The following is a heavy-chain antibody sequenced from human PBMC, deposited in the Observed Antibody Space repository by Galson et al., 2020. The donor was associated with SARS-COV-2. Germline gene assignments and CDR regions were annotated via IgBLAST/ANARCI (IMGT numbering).Heavy chain of an antibody. CDR2: ISSSSSYT. CDR3: ARDLRGDPQLDDYSNQYYFDY. D-gene: IGHD4-4*01. J-gene: IGHJ4*02. Sequence: TGGSLRLSCAASGFTFSDYYMSWIRQAPGKGLEWVSYISSSSSYTNYADSVKGRFTISRDNAKNSLYLQMNSLRAEDTAVYYCARDLRGDPQLDDYSNQYYFDYWGQGTLVTVSS. CDR1: GFTFSDYY. V-gene: IGHV3-11*06.